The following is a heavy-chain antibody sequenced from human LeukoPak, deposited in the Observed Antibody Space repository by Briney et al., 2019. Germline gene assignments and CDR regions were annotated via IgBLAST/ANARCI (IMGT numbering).Heavy chain of an antibody. Sequence: GGSLRLSCAASGFTFSSYGMHWVRQAPGKGPEWVAFIRYDGSNKYYADSVKGRFTISRDNSKNTLYLQMNSLRAEDTAVYYCAKGTGYYDSSGSPYWGQGTLVTVSS. V-gene: IGHV3-30*02. CDR3: AKGTGYYDSSGSPY. D-gene: IGHD3-22*01. CDR1: GFTFSSYG. J-gene: IGHJ4*02. CDR2: IRYDGSNK.